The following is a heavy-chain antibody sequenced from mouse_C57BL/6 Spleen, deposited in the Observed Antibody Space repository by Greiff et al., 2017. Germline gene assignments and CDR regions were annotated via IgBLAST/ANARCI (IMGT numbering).Heavy chain of an antibody. V-gene: IGHV5-6*02. J-gene: IGHJ1*03. CDR3: ARRYYGSSYWYVDV. Sequence: EVMLVEPGGDLVKPGGSLKLSCAASGFTFSSYGMSWVRQTPDKRLEWVATINSGGSYTYYPDSVKGRFTISIDNAKNTPYLQMSSLKSEDTAMYYCARRYYGSSYWYVDVWGTGTTVTVSS. D-gene: IGHD1-1*01. CDR1: GFTFSSYG. CDR2: INSGGSYT.